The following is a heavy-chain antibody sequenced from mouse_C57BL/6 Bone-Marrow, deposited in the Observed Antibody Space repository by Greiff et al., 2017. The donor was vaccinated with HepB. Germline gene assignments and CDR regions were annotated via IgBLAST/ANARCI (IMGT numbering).Heavy chain of an antibody. D-gene: IGHD2-4*01. CDR2: IYPGSGST. CDR3: ARSGYDYDGGWFAY. V-gene: IGHV1-55*01. CDR1: GYTFTSYW. J-gene: IGHJ3*01. Sequence: QVQLQQPGAELVKPGASVKMSCKASGYTFTSYWITWVKQRPGQGLEWIGDIYPGSGSTNYNEKFKSKATLTVDTSSSTAYMQLSSLTSEDSAVYYCARSGYDYDGGWFAYWGQGTLVTVSA.